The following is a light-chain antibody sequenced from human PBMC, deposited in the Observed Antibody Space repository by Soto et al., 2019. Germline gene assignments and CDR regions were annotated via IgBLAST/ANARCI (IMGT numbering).Light chain of an antibody. V-gene: IGKV1-5*03. CDR1: QSIDSW. Sequence: DIQMTQSPSTLSASVGDRVTITFRASQSIDSWLAWYQHKPGKAPKLLIFKASTLETGVPSRFSGSGTETEFTLTISSLQPDDFATYYCQQYNSYSGITFGQGTRLEIK. J-gene: IGKJ5*01. CDR3: QQYNSYSGIT. CDR2: KAS.